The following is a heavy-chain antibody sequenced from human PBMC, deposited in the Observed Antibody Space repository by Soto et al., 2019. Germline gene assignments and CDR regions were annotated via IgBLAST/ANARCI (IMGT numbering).Heavy chain of an antibody. CDR1: GYTFTNFY. J-gene: IGHJ4*02. CDR2: VNPNGGST. D-gene: IGHD6-6*01. CDR3: ARGLASGDY. Sequence: QVQLVQSGAEVKEPGASVKISCKGSGYTFTNFYIHWVLQAPGQGLEWMGIVNPNGGSTNYAQNFKGRITISRDTSTSTVYMDLSSLRSEDTAVYYCARGLASGDYWGQGTLVTVSS. V-gene: IGHV1-46*01.